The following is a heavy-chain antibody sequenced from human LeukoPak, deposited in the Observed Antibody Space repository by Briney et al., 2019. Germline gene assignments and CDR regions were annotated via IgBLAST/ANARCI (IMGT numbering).Heavy chain of an antibody. Sequence: GGSLRLSCAASGFTFSSYEMNWVRQAPGKGLEWVSYISSSGSTIYYADSVKGRFTISRDNAKNSLYLQMNSLRAEDTAVYYCASVATMWDYWGQGTLVTVSS. J-gene: IGHJ4*02. CDR3: ASVATMWDY. V-gene: IGHV3-48*03. CDR1: GFTFSSYE. CDR2: ISSSGSTI. D-gene: IGHD5-12*01.